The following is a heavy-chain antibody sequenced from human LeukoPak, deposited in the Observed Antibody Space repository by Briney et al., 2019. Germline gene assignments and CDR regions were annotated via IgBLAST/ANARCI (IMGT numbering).Heavy chain of an antibody. J-gene: IGHJ4*02. Sequence: GGSLRLSCAASGFTFISYSMNWVRQAPGRGLEWLSYITSDNSTIYYADSVKGRFTISRDNAKNSVFLQMYRLRDQDTAVYYCARGSMALDYWGEGTLVSVPS. CDR1: GFTFISYS. CDR2: ITSDNSTI. V-gene: IGHV3-48*02. D-gene: IGHD5-24*01. CDR3: ARGSMALDY.